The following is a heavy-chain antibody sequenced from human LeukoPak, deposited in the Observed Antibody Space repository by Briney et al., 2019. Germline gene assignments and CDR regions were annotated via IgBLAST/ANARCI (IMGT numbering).Heavy chain of an antibody. J-gene: IGHJ4*02. V-gene: IGHV1-69*04. CDR2: IIPILGIA. Sequence: SVKVSCKASGGTFSSYAISWLRQAPGQGLEWMGRIIPILGIANYAQKFQGRVTITADKSTGTAYMELSSLRSEDTAVYYCAREGGTYYYDSSGYYYDYWGQGTLVTVSS. D-gene: IGHD3-22*01. CDR3: AREGGTYYYDSSGYYYDY. CDR1: GGTFSSYA.